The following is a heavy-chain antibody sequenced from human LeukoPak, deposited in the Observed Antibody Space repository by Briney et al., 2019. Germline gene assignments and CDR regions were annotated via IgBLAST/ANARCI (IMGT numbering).Heavy chain of an antibody. V-gene: IGHV3-21*01. Sequence: GGSLRLSCAASGFTFSSYSMNWVRQAPGKGLEWVSSISSSSSYIYYADSVKGRFTISRDNAKNSLYLQMNGLRAEDTAVYYCASLVVVTAIAGGRPFMDVWGQGTTVTVSS. CDR3: ASLVVVTAIAGGRPFMDV. CDR2: ISSSSSYI. CDR1: GFTFSSYS. D-gene: IGHD2-21*02. J-gene: IGHJ6*02.